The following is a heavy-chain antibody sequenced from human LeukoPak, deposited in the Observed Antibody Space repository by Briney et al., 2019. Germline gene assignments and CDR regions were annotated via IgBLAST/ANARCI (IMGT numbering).Heavy chain of an antibody. CDR2: IGSSGTTR. V-gene: IGHV3-48*03. CDR3: ALLAVASDFDY. CDR1: GFPFSVFE. D-gene: IGHD6-19*01. J-gene: IGHJ4*02. Sequence: SGGSLRLSCAVSGFPFSVFEMNWVRQAPGKGLEWVSNIGSSGTTRYYADSVKGRFSISRDNAKNSLYLQMNSLGVEDTGVYYCALLAVASDFDYWGQGALVTVSS.